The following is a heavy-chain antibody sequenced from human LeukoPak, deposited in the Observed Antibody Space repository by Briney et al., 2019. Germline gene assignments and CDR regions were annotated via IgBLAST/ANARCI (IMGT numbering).Heavy chain of an antibody. CDR1: GFSISNYG. CDR3: ARNYYDSSGYYYHDY. J-gene: IGHJ4*02. V-gene: IGHV3-33*08. D-gene: IGHD3-22*01. Sequence: PGGSLRLSCAGSGFSISNYGMNWVRQAPGKGLEWVAVIWYDGSNKYYADSVKGRFTISRDNSKNTLYLQMNSLRAEDTAVYYCARNYYDSSGYYYHDYWGQGTLVTVSS. CDR2: IWYDGSNK.